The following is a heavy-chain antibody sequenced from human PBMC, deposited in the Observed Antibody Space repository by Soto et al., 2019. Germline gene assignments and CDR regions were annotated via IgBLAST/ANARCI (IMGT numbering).Heavy chain of an antibody. D-gene: IGHD3-10*01. V-gene: IGHV3-21*01. Sequence: GGSLRLSCAASGFTFSHYNINWVRQAPGRGLEWVSSISGSSNFIYYADSVKGRFTISRDNAKNSLYLHMNSLRVEDTAMYYCATPMALPGSDYWGQGTLVTVSS. CDR3: ATPMALPGSDY. J-gene: IGHJ4*02. CDR1: GFTFSHYN. CDR2: ISGSSNFI.